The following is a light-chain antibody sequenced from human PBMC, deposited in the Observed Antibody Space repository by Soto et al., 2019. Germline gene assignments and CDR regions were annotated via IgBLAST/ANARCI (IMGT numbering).Light chain of an antibody. CDR3: QQRCNWKWT. Sequence: IVVTQSPATLSVSPGERVTLSCRASQSVSSSLAWYQQRPGQAPRLLIYDTSTRAAGIAARFSGSGSGTEFTLTISSLQSEDVAVYYCQQRCNWKWTFGQGTTG. V-gene: IGKV3-15*01. CDR1: QSVSSS. J-gene: IGKJ1*01. CDR2: DTS.